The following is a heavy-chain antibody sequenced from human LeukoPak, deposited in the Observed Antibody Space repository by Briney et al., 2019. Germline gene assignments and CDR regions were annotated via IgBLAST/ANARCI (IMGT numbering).Heavy chain of an antibody. CDR3: ARVTSSGYYPHSLDY. CDR2: ISAYNGNT. D-gene: IGHD3-22*01. J-gene: IGHJ4*02. V-gene: IGHV1-18*01. CDR1: GYTFTSYA. Sequence: GASVKVSCKASGYTFTSYAMHWVRQAPGQGLEWMGWISAYNGNTNYAQKLQGRVTMTTDTSTSTAYMELRSLRSDDTAVYYCARVTSSGYYPHSLDYWGQGTLVTVSS.